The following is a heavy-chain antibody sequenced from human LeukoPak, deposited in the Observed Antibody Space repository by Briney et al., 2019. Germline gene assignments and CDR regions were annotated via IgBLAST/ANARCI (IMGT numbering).Heavy chain of an antibody. CDR3: AAPGYSSGRPPFQH. CDR1: GFTFSSYA. J-gene: IGHJ1*01. D-gene: IGHD6-19*01. CDR2: ISGSGGST. Sequence: PGGSLRLSCAASGFTFSSYAMSWVRQAPGKGLEWVSAISGSGGSTYYADSVKGRFTISRDNSKNTLYLQMNSLRAEDTAVYYCAAPGYSSGRPPFQHWGQGTLVTVSS. V-gene: IGHV3-23*01.